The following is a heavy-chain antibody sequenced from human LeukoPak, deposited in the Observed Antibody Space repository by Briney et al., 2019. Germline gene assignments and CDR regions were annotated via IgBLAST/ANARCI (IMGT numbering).Heavy chain of an antibody. CDR1: GFTLSSYS. J-gene: IGHJ4*02. CDR3: ARDVEQWLVRVYYFDY. CDR2: ISSGSTTI. V-gene: IGHV3-48*01. Sequence: GGSLRLSCATSGFTLSSYSMNWARQAPGKGLEWVSNISSGSTTIYYADSVKGRFTISRDNAKNSLCLQMNSLRAEDTAVYYCARDVEQWLVRVYYFDYWGQGTLVTVSS. D-gene: IGHD6-19*01.